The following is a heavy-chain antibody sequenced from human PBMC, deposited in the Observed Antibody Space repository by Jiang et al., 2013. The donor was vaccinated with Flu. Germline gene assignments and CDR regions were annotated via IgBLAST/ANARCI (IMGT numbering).Heavy chain of an antibody. CDR3: ARGGAAYYDSSGYWNFDY. J-gene: IGHJ4*02. D-gene: IGHD3-22*01. V-gene: IGHV7-4-1*02. CDR2: INTNTGNP. Sequence: CKASGYTFTSYAMNWVRQAPGQGLEWMGWINTNTGNPTYAQGFTGRFVFSLDTSVSTAYLQISSLKAEDTAVYYCARGGAAYYDSSGYWNFDYWGQGTLVTVSS. CDR1: GYTFTSYA.